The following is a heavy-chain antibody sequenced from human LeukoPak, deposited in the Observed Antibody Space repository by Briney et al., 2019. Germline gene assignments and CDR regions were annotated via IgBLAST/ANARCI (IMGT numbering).Heavy chain of an antibody. CDR3: ARTPRGIAARPVGFDY. Sequence: SETLPLTCTVSGGSISSHYWSWIRQPLGKGLEWIGYIYYSGSTNYNPSLKSRVTISVDTSKNQFSLKLSSVTAADTAVYYCARTPRGIAARPVGFDYWGQGTLVTVSS. D-gene: IGHD6-6*01. CDR2: IYYSGST. J-gene: IGHJ4*02. CDR1: GGSISSHY. V-gene: IGHV4-59*11.